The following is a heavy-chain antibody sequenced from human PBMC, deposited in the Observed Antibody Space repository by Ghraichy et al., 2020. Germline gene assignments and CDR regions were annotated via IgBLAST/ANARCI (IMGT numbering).Heavy chain of an antibody. Sequence: SETLSLTCTVSGGSISSSSYYWGWIRQPPGKGLEWIGSIYYSGSTYYNPSLKSRVTISVDTSKNQFSLKLSSVTAADTAGYYCATQLIAVADDAFDIWGQGTMVTVSS. V-gene: IGHV4-39*01. D-gene: IGHD6-19*01. CDR2: IYYSGST. J-gene: IGHJ3*02. CDR1: GGSISSSSYY. CDR3: ATQLIAVADDAFDI.